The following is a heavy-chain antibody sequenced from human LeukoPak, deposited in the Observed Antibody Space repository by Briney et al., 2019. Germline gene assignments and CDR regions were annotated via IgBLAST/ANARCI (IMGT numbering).Heavy chain of an antibody. CDR2: IYTSGNT. V-gene: IGHV3-66*01. CDR1: GFTVSTNY. J-gene: IGHJ4*02. Sequence: GGSLRLSCAASGFTVSTNYMSWVRQAPGKGPEWVSVIYTSGNTYYADSVKGRFTISRDTSKNTLSLQMNGLRAEDTAFYYCARMVYYYDSSGYNYYFHNWGQGTLVTVSS. D-gene: IGHD3-22*01. CDR3: ARMVYYYDSSGYNYYFHN.